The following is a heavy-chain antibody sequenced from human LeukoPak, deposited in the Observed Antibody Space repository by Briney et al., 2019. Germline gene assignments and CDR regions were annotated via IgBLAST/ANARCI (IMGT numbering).Heavy chain of an antibody. J-gene: IGHJ4*02. CDR3: AKHSSGYYYPFDY. Sequence: GGSLRLSCAASGVTYSSYWMHWVRQAPGQGLEWVSTISGSGGSTYYADSVKGRFTISRDNSKNTLYLQMNSLTAEDTAVYYCAKHSSGYYYPFDYWGLGTLVTVSS. D-gene: IGHD3-22*01. V-gene: IGHV3-23*01. CDR1: GVTYSSYW. CDR2: ISGSGGST.